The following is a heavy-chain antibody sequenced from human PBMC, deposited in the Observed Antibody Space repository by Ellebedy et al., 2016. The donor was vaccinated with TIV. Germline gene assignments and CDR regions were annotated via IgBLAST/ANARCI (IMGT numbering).Heavy chain of an antibody. V-gene: IGHV3-33*01. CDR1: GFTFEDYG. CDR3: ARAADFYGSGSRFGMDV. Sequence: GESLKISCAASGFTFEDYGMHWVRQAPGKGLEWVAVLWYDGSYKYYADSVKGRLTISRDNSKNTVYLQMNSLRAEDTAVYYCARAADFYGSGSRFGMDVWGQGTTVTVSS. J-gene: IGHJ6*02. CDR2: LWYDGSYK. D-gene: IGHD3-10*01.